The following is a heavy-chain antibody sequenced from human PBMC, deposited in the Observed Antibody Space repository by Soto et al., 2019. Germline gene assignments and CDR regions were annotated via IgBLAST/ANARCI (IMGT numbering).Heavy chain of an antibody. V-gene: IGHV4-4*02. CDR1: GDSVSSSSC. CDR3: VRSVPAATWQYSGMDV. CDR2: IYHSGTF. J-gene: IGHJ6*02. D-gene: IGHD2-2*01. Sequence: QVRLQESGPGLVEPSGTLSLTCAVSGDSVSSSSCWSWVRQAPGKGLGWIGEIYHSGTFNYNPSLASRVSVSVDKSRNQLSLTLKSVTAADTAVYYCVRSVPAATWQYSGMDVWGQGTTVTVSS.